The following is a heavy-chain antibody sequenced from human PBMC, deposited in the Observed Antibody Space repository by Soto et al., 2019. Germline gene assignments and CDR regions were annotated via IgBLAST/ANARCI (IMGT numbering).Heavy chain of an antibody. CDR3: ASPAYCGGDCYGGWFDP. V-gene: IGHV4-59*01. D-gene: IGHD2-21*02. CDR2: IYYSGST. Sequence: SETLSLTFTVSGGSISSYYWSWIRQPPGKGLEWIGYIYYSGSTNYNPSLKSRVTISVDTSKNQFSLKLSSATAADTAVYYCASPAYCGGDCYGGWFDPWGQGTLVTVSS. CDR1: GGSISSYY. J-gene: IGHJ5*02.